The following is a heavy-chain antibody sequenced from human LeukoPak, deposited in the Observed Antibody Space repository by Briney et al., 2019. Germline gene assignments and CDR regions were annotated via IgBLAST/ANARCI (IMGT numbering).Heavy chain of an antibody. Sequence: QPGGSLRLSCAASGFSFTTYWMSWVRQAPGKGLEWVANINQDGTEKYYVDSVKGRFTISRDNAKNSLYLQMNSLRAEDTAVYYCARDHGEFNDYGDYGNPMDVWGKGTTVTVSS. J-gene: IGHJ6*03. CDR1: GFSFTTYW. CDR2: INQDGTEK. CDR3: ARDHGEFNDYGDYGNPMDV. D-gene: IGHD4-17*01. V-gene: IGHV3-7*01.